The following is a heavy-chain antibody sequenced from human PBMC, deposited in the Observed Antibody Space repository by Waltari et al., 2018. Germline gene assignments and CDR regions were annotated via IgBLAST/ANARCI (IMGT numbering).Heavy chain of an antibody. CDR3: AKDRGYSYGR. J-gene: IGHJ4*02. D-gene: IGHD5-18*01. CDR2: ISYDGSNK. V-gene: IGHV3-30*18. Sequence: QVQLVESGGGVVHPWRSLRLSCAASGVTFSSSGMRWVRQAPGKGLEWVAVISYDGSNKYYADSVKGRFTISRDNSKNTLYLQMNSLRAEDTAVYYCAKDRGYSYGRWGQGTLVTVSS. CDR1: GVTFSSSG.